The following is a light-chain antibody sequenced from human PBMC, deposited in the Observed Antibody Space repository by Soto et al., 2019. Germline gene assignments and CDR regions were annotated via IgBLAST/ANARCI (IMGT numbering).Light chain of an antibody. J-gene: IGLJ1*01. CDR2: EVT. V-gene: IGLV2-23*02. CDR1: SSDIGSFNF. CDR3: CSDAGSSTYV. Sequence: SALTQPASVYGSPGGSVTISCTRTSSDIGSFNFVSWYQQHPGKAPKVVIYEVTKRPSGVSNRFSGSKSGNTASLTIYGLQADDEADYYCCSDAGSSTYVFGTGTKVTVL.